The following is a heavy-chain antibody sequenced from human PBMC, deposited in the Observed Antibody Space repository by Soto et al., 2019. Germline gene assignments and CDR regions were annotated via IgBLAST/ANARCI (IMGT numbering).Heavy chain of an antibody. J-gene: IGHJ4*02. V-gene: IGHV1-69*01. Sequence: QVQLVQSGAEVRKPGSSVRVSCKASGGSFNRHTISWVRQAPGQGLEWMGGIITIFGTANHAQKFQGRVTIIADESTSTVYMELSSLRSDDTAIYYCARGWGYDSTDYYYAYCGKGTLFIVSS. CDR1: GGSFNRHT. CDR3: ARGWGYDSTDYYYAY. CDR2: IITIFGTA. D-gene: IGHD3-22*01.